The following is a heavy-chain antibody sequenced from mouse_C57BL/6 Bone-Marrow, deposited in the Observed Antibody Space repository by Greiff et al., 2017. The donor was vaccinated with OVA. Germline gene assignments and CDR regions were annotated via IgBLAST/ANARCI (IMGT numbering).Heavy chain of an antibody. CDR1: GYAFSSYW. CDR2: IYPGDGDT. CDR3: ARSLYSNFLFDY. D-gene: IGHD2-5*01. J-gene: IGHJ2*01. V-gene: IGHV1-80*01. Sequence: QVQLQQSGAELVKPGASVKISCKASGYAFSSYWMNWVKQRPGKGLEWIGQIYPGDGDTNYNGKFKGKATLTADKSSSTAYMQLSSLTSEDSAVYFCARSLYSNFLFDYWGQGTTLTVSS.